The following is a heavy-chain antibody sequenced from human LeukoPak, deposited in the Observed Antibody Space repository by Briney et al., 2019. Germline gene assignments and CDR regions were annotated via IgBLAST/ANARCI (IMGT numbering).Heavy chain of an antibody. CDR2: INHSGST. Sequence: NPSETLSLTCTVSGGSISSYYWSWIRQPPGKGLEWIGEINHSGSTNYNPSLKSRVTISVDTSKNQFSLKLSSVTAADTAVYYCARGSRITIFGVVIIPAWFDPWGQGTLVTVSS. CDR3: ARGSRITIFGVVIIPAWFDP. D-gene: IGHD3-3*01. V-gene: IGHV4-34*01. CDR1: GGSISSYY. J-gene: IGHJ5*02.